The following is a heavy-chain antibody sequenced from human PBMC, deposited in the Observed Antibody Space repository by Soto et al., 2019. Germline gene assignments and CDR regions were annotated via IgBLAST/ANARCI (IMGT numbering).Heavy chain of an antibody. CDR1: GFTFSSYS. V-gene: IGHV3-21*01. Sequence: GGSLRLSCAASGFTFSSYSMNWVRQAPGKGLEWVSSISSSSSYIYYADSVKGRFTISRDNAKNSLYLQMNSLRAEDTAVYYCARDGEYYDFWSGYYSFDYWGQGTLVTVSS. D-gene: IGHD3-3*01. J-gene: IGHJ4*02. CDR3: ARDGEYYDFWSGYYSFDY. CDR2: ISSSSSYI.